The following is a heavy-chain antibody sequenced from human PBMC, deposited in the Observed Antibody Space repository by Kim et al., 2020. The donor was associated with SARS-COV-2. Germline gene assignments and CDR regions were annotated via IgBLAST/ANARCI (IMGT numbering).Heavy chain of an antibody. CDR3: AKDRGVTTAFDY. D-gene: IGHD4-17*01. CDR2: ISYDGSNK. Sequence: GGSLRLSCAASGFTFSSYGMHWVRQAPGKGLEWVAVISYDGSNKYYADSVKGRFTISRDNSKNTLYLQMNSLRAEDTAVYYCAKDRGVTTAFDYWGQGTL. J-gene: IGHJ4*02. CDR1: GFTFSSYG. V-gene: IGHV3-30*18.